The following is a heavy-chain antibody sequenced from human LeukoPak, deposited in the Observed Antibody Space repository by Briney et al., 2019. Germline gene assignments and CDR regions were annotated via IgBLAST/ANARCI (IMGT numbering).Heavy chain of an antibody. V-gene: IGHV5-10-1*01. J-gene: IGHJ4*02. Sequence: GAPLQISCQGPGSSFTSYWISWVRQLPGKGLEWMGRIDPSDSYTNYSPSFQGHVTISADKSISTVYLQWSSLKASDTAMYYCARHSAGIVVAGKWGQGTLVTVSS. D-gene: IGHD6-19*01. CDR2: IDPSDSYT. CDR3: ARHSAGIVVAGK. CDR1: GSSFTSYW.